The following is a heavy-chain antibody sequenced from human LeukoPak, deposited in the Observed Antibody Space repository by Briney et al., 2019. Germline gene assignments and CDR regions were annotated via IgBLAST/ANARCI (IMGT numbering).Heavy chain of an antibody. CDR2: INPNSGGT. J-gene: IGHJ4*02. V-gene: IGHV1-2*02. CDR3: ARAGGRGYCSSTSCFGDFDY. Sequence: ASVKVSCKASGYTFTGYYMHWVRQAPGQGLEWMGWINPNSGGTNYAQKFQGRVTMTRDTSISTAYMELSRLRSDDTAVYYCARAGGRGYCSSTSCFGDFDYWRQGTLVTVSS. CDR1: GYTFTGYY. D-gene: IGHD2-2*01.